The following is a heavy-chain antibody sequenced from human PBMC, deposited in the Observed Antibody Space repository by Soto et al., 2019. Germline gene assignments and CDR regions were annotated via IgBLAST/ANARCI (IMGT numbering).Heavy chain of an antibody. CDR1: GFTFSDYY. Sequence: GGSLRLSCAASGFTFSDYYMSWIRQAPGKGVEWVSYISSSGSTIYYADSVKGRFTISRDNAKNSLYLQMNSLRAEDTAVYYCARDRRELLSNWFDPWGQGTLVTVSS. J-gene: IGHJ5*02. V-gene: IGHV3-11*01. CDR3: ARDRRELLSNWFDP. CDR2: ISSSGSTI. D-gene: IGHD1-26*01.